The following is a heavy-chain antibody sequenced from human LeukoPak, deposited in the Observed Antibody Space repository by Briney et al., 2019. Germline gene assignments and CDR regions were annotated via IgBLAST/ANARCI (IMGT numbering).Heavy chain of an antibody. CDR2: IYSGGST. V-gene: IGHV3-53*01. CDR1: GFTVSSNY. D-gene: IGHD5-18*01. J-gene: IGHJ6*02. CDR3: HGYSYGFMVYYGMDV. Sequence: GGSLRLSCAASGFTVSSNYMSWVRQAPGKGLEWVSVIYSGGSTYYADSVKGRFTISRDNSKNTLYLQMNSLRAEDTAVYYCHGYSYGFMVYYGMDVWGQGTTVTVSS.